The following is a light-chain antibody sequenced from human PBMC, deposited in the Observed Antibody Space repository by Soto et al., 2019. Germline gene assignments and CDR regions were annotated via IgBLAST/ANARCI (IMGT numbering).Light chain of an antibody. Sequence: EIVLTQSPATLSLSPGERATLSCRASQSVSTYLAWYQQRPGQAPRLLIYDASYRATDIPDRFSGSGSGTDFTLTISRLEPEDYAVYYCQQYGHSLWTFGQGTKVDIK. J-gene: IGKJ1*01. V-gene: IGKV3-11*01. CDR1: QSVSTY. CDR3: QQYGHSLWT. CDR2: DAS.